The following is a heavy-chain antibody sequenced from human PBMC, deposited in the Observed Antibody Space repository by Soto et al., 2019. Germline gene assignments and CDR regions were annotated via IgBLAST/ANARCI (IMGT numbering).Heavy chain of an antibody. D-gene: IGHD2-2*01. CDR1: GYPFTSYG. CDR3: AGVDIVVVPAAHFDY. J-gene: IGHJ4*02. Sequence: QVRLVQSGAEVKKPGASVKVSCKASGYPFTSYGITWVRQAPGQGLEWMGWISAYNGNTNDAQKLQGRVTMTTDTSTSTADMELKRLGSDDTGVNYCAGVDIVVVPAAHFDYWGQGTLVTVSS. V-gene: IGHV1-18*01. CDR2: ISAYNGNT.